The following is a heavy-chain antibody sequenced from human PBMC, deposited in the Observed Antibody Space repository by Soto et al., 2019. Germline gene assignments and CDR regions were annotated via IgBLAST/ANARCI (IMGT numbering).Heavy chain of an antibody. CDR3: AAPRDEYGSGISWFTYGMDV. V-gene: IGHV3-23*01. CDR2: LNGAGGST. D-gene: IGHD3-10*01. J-gene: IGHJ6*02. CDR1: GFAFSDYA. Sequence: GGSLRLSCLASGFAFSDYAMTWVRHVPGRGLEWVSSLNGAGGSTYYADSVRGRFTISRDNSQNTLFLQMNRLAVDDTAIYYCAAPRDEYGSGISWFTYGMDVWGQGTTVTVSS.